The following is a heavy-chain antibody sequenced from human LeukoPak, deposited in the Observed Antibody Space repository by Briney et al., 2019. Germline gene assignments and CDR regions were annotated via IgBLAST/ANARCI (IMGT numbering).Heavy chain of an antibody. V-gene: IGHV4-34*01. D-gene: IGHD3-10*01. CDR2: INHSGST. J-gene: IGHJ4*02. Sequence: PSETLSLTGAVYGGSFSGYYWSWIRQPPGKGLEWIGEINHSGSTNYNPSLKSRVTISVDTSKNQFSLKLSSVTAADTAVYYCARDYYGSGSYYWYYFDYWGQGTLVTVSS. CDR1: GGSFSGYY. CDR3: ARDYYGSGSYYWYYFDY.